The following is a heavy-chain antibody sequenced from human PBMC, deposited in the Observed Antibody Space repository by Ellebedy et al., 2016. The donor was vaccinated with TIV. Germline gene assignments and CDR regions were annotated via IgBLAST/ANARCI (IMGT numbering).Heavy chain of an antibody. V-gene: IGHV3-7*04. CDR1: GFTFSDYY. CDR2: INQDGSGK. Sequence: GESLKISCAASGFTFSDYYMSWIRQAPGKGLEWLANINQDGSGKYYVDSVKDRFTISRDNAKNTLYLQMNSLRAEDTAVYYCARGYDSLFDYWGQGTLVTVSS. CDR3: ARGYDSLFDY. J-gene: IGHJ4*02. D-gene: IGHD2-2*01.